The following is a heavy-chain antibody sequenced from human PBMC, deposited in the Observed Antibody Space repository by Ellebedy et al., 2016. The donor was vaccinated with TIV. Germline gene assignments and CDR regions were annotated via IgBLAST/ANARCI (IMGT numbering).Heavy chain of an antibody. CDR3: ARWFGELLYVRWFDP. D-gene: IGHD3-10*01. Sequence: SETLSLTCTVSGGSIDSSSNYWGWIRQPPGKGLAWIGSVYYTGSTYYNPSLKSRVTISVDTSKSQFSLKLNSVTAADTAVYYCARWFGELLYVRWFDPWGQGTLVTVSS. CDR1: GGSIDSSSNY. CDR2: VYYTGST. J-gene: IGHJ5*02. V-gene: IGHV4-39*01.